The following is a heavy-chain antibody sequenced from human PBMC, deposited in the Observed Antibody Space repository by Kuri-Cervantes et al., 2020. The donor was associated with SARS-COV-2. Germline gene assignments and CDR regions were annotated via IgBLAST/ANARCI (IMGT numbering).Heavy chain of an antibody. CDR3: ARAEKRTIFGVVNYYYYGMDA. CDR1: GFTFSSYG. J-gene: IGHJ6*02. CDR2: IWYDGSNK. Sequence: LSLTCAASGFTFSSYGMHWVRQAPGKGLEWVAVIWYDGSNKYYADSVKGRFTISRDNSKNTLYLQMNSLRAEDTAVYYCARAEKRTIFGVVNYYYYGMDAWGQGTTVTVSS. D-gene: IGHD3-3*01. V-gene: IGHV3-33*08.